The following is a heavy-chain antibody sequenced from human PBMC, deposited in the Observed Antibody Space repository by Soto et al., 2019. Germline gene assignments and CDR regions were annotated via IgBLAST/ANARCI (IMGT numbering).Heavy chain of an antibody. V-gene: IGHV4-59*01. CDR3: ARGKRSYYGGNLFDY. J-gene: IGHJ4*02. CDR2: IYYRGST. CDR1: GGSISSSY. Sequence: QVQLQESGPGLVKPSETLSLTCTVSGGSISSSYWSWIRQPPGKGLEWVGYIYYRGSTNSTPPLKSRVTISVDTSKNQFSLKLSSVTAADTAVYYCARGKRSYYGGNLFDYWGQGTLVTVSS. D-gene: IGHD4-17*01.